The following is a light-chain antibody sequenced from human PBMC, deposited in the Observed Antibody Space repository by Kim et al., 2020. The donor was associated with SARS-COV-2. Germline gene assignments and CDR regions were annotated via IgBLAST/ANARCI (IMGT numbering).Light chain of an antibody. V-gene: IGKV1-5*01. Sequence: GDRVTITFRDSQCIISWLAWYQQKTGKAPKLLIYDASSLDSGVPSRVSSSVSETAFTLPIGVLQPDGFTTYYCQQYNSYTLPLGGGTKV. CDR2: DAS. CDR1: QCIISW. CDR3: QQYNSYTLP. J-gene: IGKJ4*01.